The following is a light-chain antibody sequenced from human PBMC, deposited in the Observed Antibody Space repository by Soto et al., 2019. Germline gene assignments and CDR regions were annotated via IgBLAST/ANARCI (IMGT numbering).Light chain of an antibody. CDR3: SSYTSSSSFV. J-gene: IGLJ1*01. V-gene: IGLV2-14*01. CDR1: SSDVGSYDY. Sequence: QSVLTQPASVSGSPGQSIIISCTGTSSDVGSYDYVSWYQQHPGKVPKLLIHEVSYRPSGVSNRFSGSKSGNTASLTIPGLQAEDEAEYYCSSYTSSSSFVFGTGTKVTAL. CDR2: EVS.